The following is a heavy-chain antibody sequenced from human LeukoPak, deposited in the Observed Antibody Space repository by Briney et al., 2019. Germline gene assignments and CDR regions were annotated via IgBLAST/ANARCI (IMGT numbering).Heavy chain of an antibody. CDR2: VDGGGGGT. V-gene: IGHV3-23*01. J-gene: IGHJ4*02. CDR3: AKQSAGSAAWYSLHYDF. CDR1: GYTFSSYA. Sequence: GGSLRLSCSASGYTFSSYAMHWVRQAPGRGLEWVSSVDGGGGGTYYADSVKGRFTISRDNSKDTLYLQMNGLRAEDTAVYFCAKQSAGSAAWYSLHYDFWGQGTLVTVSS. D-gene: IGHD6-13*01.